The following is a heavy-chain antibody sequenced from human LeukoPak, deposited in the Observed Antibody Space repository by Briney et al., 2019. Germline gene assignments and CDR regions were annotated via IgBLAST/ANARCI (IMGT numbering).Heavy chain of an antibody. V-gene: IGHV3-53*01. CDR1: GFSVSNNH. CDR2: IHTDGTT. Sequence: GGSLRLSCAVSGFSVSNNHMSWVRQAPGKGVEWVSVIHTDGTTYYADSVQGRFTVSRHNSRNTLYLQMDSLRADDTAVYYCARGYSGYDPFDYWGRGTLVTVSS. D-gene: IGHD5-12*01. J-gene: IGHJ4*02. CDR3: ARGYSGYDPFDY.